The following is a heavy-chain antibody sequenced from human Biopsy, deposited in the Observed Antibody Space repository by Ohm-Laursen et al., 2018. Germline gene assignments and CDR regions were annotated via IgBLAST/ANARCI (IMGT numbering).Heavy chain of an antibody. CDR1: GYTFTSYD. Sequence: SSVKVSCKASGYTFTSYDITWVRQASGQGPEWIGWLNPVSGNSNFGQKFRGRVTVTSDTSISTVYMELSGLTSDDTATYYCGRAVRNQLLTDPWGQGTLVTVTS. CDR2: LNPVSGNS. D-gene: IGHD1-7*01. CDR3: GRAVRNQLLTDP. V-gene: IGHV1-8*01. J-gene: IGHJ5*02.